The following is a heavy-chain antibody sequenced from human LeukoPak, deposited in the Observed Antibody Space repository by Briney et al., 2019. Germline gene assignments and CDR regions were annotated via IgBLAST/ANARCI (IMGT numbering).Heavy chain of an antibody. CDR3: ARGGVYSGYDLDY. D-gene: IGHD5-12*01. J-gene: IGHJ4*02. V-gene: IGHV1-3*03. CDR1: GYTFTSYG. Sequence: ASVKVSCKASGYTFTSYGISWVRQAPGQRLEWMGWINAGNGNTKYSQEFQGRVTITRDTSASTAYMEPSSLRSEDMAVYYCARGGVYSGYDLDYWGQGTLVTVSS. CDR2: INAGNGNT.